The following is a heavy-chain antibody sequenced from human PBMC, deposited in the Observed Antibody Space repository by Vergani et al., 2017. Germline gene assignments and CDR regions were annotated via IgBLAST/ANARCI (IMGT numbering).Heavy chain of an antibody. J-gene: IGHJ3*02. Sequence: EVQLVPSGAEVKKPGESLRISCKGYGYSFTRYWISWVRQMPGKGLEWMGRIDPSDSYTNYSPSFQGHVTISVDKSIRTAYLQWSSLKDSDTAMYYCARPGIVGATTAFDMWGQGTMVTVSS. D-gene: IGHD1-26*01. CDR1: GYSFTRYW. V-gene: IGHV5-10-1*03. CDR3: ARPGIVGATTAFDM. CDR2: IDPSDSYT.